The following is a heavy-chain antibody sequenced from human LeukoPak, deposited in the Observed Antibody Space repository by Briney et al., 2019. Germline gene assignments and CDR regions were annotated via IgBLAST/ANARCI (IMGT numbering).Heavy chain of an antibody. V-gene: IGHV3-74*01. Sequence: GGSLRLSCAASGFALSNYWMHWVRQAPGKGLVWVSRIGSDGGITNYADSVKGRFTISRDNSKNTLYLQMSSLRAEDTAVYYCTLEGSEYWGQGTLVTVSS. CDR3: TLEGSEY. J-gene: IGHJ4*02. D-gene: IGHD3-10*01. CDR2: IGSDGGIT. CDR1: GFALSNYW.